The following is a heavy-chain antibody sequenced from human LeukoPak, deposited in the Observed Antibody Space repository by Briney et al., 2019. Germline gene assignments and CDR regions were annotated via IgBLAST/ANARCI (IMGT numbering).Heavy chain of an antibody. V-gene: IGHV3-20*01. CDR2: INRNGGST. D-gene: IGHD4-17*01. Sequence: GGSLRLSCAASGFTFDDYGMSWVRQAPGKGLEWVSGINRNGGSTGYADSVKGRFTISRDNAKNSLYLQMSSLRAEDTALYHCARVPFTVTAQYWFDPWGQGTLVTVSS. CDR3: ARVPFTVTAQYWFDP. J-gene: IGHJ5*02. CDR1: GFTFDDYG.